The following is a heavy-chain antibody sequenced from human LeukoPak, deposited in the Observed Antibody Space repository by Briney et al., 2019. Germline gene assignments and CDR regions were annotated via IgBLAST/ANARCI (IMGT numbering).Heavy chain of an antibody. CDR3: ASLEMATISYFDY. CDR2: IIPIFGTA. J-gene: IGHJ4*02. CDR1: GGTFSSYA. V-gene: IGHV1-69*05. D-gene: IGHD5-24*01. Sequence: SVKVSCKASGGTFSSYAISWVRQAPGQGLEWMGGIIPIFGTANYAQKFQGRVAITTDESTSTAYMELSSLRSEDTAVYYCASLEMATISYFDYWGQGTLVTVSS.